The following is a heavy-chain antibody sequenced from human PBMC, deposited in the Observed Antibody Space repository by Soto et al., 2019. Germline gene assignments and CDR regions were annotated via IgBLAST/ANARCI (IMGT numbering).Heavy chain of an antibody. CDR3: AMSYTMDV. Sequence: LGESLKISCKGSGYSFTNYWIGWVRQMPGKGLEWMGIIDPGDSDTRYSPSFQGQVTMSVDKSINTAYLQWSSLKASDTAMYYCAMSYTMDVWGQGTRVTVSS. V-gene: IGHV5-51*01. D-gene: IGHD4-4*01. CDR1: GYSFTNYW. J-gene: IGHJ6*02. CDR2: IDPGDSDT.